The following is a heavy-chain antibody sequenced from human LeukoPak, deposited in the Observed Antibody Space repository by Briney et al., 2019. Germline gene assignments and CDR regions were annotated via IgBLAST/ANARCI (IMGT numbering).Heavy chain of an antibody. Sequence: ASETLSLTCAVSGGSISSSNWWGWVRQPPGQGLEWTGEIYHSGSTNYNPSLKSRVTISVDKSKNQFSLKLSSVTAADTAVYYCARDLGTTVTSQNTARAFDIWGQGTMVTVSS. D-gene: IGHD4-17*01. CDR1: GGSISSSNW. CDR3: ARDLGTTVTSQNTARAFDI. J-gene: IGHJ3*02. CDR2: IYHSGST. V-gene: IGHV4-4*02.